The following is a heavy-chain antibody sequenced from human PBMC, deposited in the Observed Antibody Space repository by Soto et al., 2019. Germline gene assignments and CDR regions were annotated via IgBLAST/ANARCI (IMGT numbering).Heavy chain of an antibody. J-gene: IGHJ5*02. CDR2: IYYSGST. V-gene: IGHV4-30-4*01. D-gene: IGHD5-12*01. CDR1: GGSISSGDYY. CDR3: AREVVYSGYDYNWFDP. Sequence: SETLSLTCTVSGGSISSGDYYWSWIRQPPGKGLEWIGYIYYSGSTYYNPSLKSRVTISVDTSKNQFSLKLSSVTAADTAVYYCAREVVYSGYDYNWFDPWGQGTLVTVSS.